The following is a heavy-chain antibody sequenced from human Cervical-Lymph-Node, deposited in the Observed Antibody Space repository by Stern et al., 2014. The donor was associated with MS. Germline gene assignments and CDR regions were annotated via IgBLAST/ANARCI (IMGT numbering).Heavy chain of an antibody. CDR3: ARWSWGYSGYDRGPFDY. Sequence: QVQLVQSGAEVKKPGASVKVSCKASGYTFTRYAMHWVRQAPGQRLEWMGWINAGFGSTKYSQNFQGRLTFTADTSASTAYMELNSLRSEDTAVYYCARWSWGYSGYDRGPFDYWGQGALVTVSS. D-gene: IGHD5-12*01. CDR1: GYTFTRYA. CDR2: INAGFGST. V-gene: IGHV1-3*01. J-gene: IGHJ4*02.